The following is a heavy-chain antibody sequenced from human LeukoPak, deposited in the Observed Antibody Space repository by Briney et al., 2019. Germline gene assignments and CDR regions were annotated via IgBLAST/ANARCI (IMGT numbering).Heavy chain of an antibody. Sequence: PGGSLRLSCAASGFTFSSYAMHWVRQAPGKGLEWVAVISFDGSNKYYADSVKGRFTISRDNSKNTLYLQMNGLRAEDTAVYYCATPEKQWHIFDYWGQGTLVTVSS. J-gene: IGHJ4*02. CDR1: GFTFSSYA. CDR3: ATPEKQWHIFDY. D-gene: IGHD6-19*01. V-gene: IGHV3-30*04. CDR2: ISFDGSNK.